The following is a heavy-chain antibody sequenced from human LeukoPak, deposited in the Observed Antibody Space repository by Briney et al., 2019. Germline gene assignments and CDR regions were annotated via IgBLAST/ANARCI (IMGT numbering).Heavy chain of an antibody. CDR3: ASLTTAEAFDI. V-gene: IGHV4-59*01. CDR1: GGSFSGYY. Sequence: SETLSLTCAVYGGSFSGYYWSWIRQPPGKGLEWIGYIYDSGSTNYNPFLKSRVTISVDTSKNQFSLKLSSVTAADTAVYYCASLTTAEAFDIWGQGTMVTVSS. CDR2: IYDSGST. D-gene: IGHD3-22*01. J-gene: IGHJ3*02.